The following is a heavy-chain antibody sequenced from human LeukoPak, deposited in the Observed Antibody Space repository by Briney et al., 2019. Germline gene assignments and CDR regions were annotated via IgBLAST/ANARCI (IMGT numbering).Heavy chain of an antibody. J-gene: IGHJ6*01. CDR1: GFTFSSYS. V-gene: IGHV3-21*01. Sequence: GGSLRLSCAASGFTFSSYSMNWVRQAPGKGLEWVSSISSSGNYIYYADSVKGRFTISRDNAKNSLYLQMNSLRAEDTAVYYCARDKGVDTATPGYYYGMDVWGQGTTVTVSS. CDR2: ISSSGNYI. CDR3: ARDKGVDTATPGYYYGMDV. D-gene: IGHD5-18*01.